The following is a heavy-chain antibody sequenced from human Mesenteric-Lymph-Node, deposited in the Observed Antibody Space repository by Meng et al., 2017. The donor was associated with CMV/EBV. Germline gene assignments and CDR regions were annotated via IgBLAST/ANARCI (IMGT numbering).Heavy chain of an antibody. CDR2: ISYDERKK. Sequence: GESLKISCRASGFTFSGYAMHWVRQAPGKGLEWVAVISYDERKKYYADSVKGRFTISRDNAKNSLYLQMNSLRAEDTAVYYCARDERRWKTYDYWGQGTLVTVSS. V-gene: IGHV3-30*04. D-gene: IGHD1-1*01. CDR1: GFTFSGYA. CDR3: ARDERRWKTYDY. J-gene: IGHJ4*02.